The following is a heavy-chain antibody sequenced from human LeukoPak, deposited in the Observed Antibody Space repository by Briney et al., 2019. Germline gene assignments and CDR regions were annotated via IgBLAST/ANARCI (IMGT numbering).Heavy chain of an antibody. CDR2: VKNDGSST. V-gene: IGHV3-74*01. D-gene: IGHD4-23*01. J-gene: IGHJ4*02. Sequence: GGSLRLSCAASGFTFSSYWMHWVRQAPGKGLVWVSHVKNDGSSTTYADSVKGRFTISRDNSKNTLYLQMNNLRAEDTAVYYCATPRGTVATGAVYWGQGTLVTVSS. CDR1: GFTFSSYW. CDR3: ATPRGTVATGAVY.